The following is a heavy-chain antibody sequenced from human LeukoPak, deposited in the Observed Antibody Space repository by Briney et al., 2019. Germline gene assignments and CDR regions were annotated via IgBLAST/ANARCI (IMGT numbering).Heavy chain of an antibody. CDR3: VRVIDWSRWFDP. D-gene: IGHD3-9*01. Sequence: SETLSLTCTVSGGSISSSGYCGGWMRQPPGKGLEWIASISYSWTTYYNPSLKSRVTMSVDTSKNQFSLKLSSVTAADTAVYYCVRVIDWSRWFDPWGQGTLVTVSS. CDR1: GGSISSSGYC. V-gene: IGHV4-39*07. J-gene: IGHJ5*02. CDR2: ISYSWTT.